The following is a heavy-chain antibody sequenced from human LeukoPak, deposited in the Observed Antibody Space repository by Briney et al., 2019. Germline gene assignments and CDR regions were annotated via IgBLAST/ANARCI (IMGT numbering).Heavy chain of an antibody. D-gene: IGHD6-13*01. CDR1: GGSIGSQY. J-gene: IGHJ5*02. CDR3: ARDIINEYSKSHSHFDP. V-gene: IGHV4-59*11. Sequence: SETLSLTCTVSGGSIGSQYWRWVRQPPGKGLEWIGYIHYSGRTSTNPSLKSRVTISEDTAKNQFSVELSAVTAAATAVFSGARDIINEYSKSHSHFDPWGQGTLVTVSS. CDR2: IHYSGRT.